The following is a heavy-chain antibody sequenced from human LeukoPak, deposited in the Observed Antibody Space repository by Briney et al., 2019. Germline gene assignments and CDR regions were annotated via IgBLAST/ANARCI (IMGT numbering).Heavy chain of an antibody. CDR2: IKQDGSEK. V-gene: IGHV3-7*01. D-gene: IGHD4-17*01. J-gene: IGHJ4*02. CDR1: GFTFSSYW. Sequence: GGSLRLSCAASGFTFSSYWMSWVRQAPGKGLEWVANIKQDGSEKYYVDSVKGRFTISRDNAKNSLYLQMNSLRAEDTAVYYCVRESFATTVTTRPPGRGWGFDYWGQGTLVTVSS. CDR3: VRESFATTVTTRPPGRGWGFDY.